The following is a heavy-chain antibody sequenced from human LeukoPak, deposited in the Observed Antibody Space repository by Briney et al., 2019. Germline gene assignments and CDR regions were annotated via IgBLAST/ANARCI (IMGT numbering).Heavy chain of an antibody. J-gene: IGHJ4*02. CDR2: IRSDGRST. Sequence: GGSLRLSCAASGFTFSYHWMHWVRHAPGKGLVWVSRIRSDGRSTTYADSVRGRFTISRDNSKNTMYLQMSNLRVEDTAIYYCARGSLASHDYWGQGTLVTVSS. CDR3: ARGSLASHDY. D-gene: IGHD2-21*01. CDR1: GFTFSYHW. V-gene: IGHV3-74*01.